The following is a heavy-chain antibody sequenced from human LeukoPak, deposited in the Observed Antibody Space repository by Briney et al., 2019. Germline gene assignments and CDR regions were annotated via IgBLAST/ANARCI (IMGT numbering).Heavy chain of an antibody. CDR1: GYTFTGYY. CDR2: INPEGGGT. J-gene: IGHJ4*02. Sequence: ASVKVSCKASGYTFTGYYMHWVRQAPGQGLEWMGWINPEGGGTNYAQKFQGRVTMTRDTSISAAYMELTSLRSDDTAVYYCARLPVIVGAWSPIDYWGQGTRVTVSS. D-gene: IGHD1-26*01. CDR3: ARLPVIVGAWSPIDY. V-gene: IGHV1-2*02.